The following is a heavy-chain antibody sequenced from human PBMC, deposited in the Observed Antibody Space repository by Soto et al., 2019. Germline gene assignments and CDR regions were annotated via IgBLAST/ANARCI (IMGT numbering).Heavy chain of an antibody. Sequence: EVQLVESGGGLVQPGRSLRLSCAASGFTFDDYAMHWVRQAAGTGLEWVSGVSWNSDNIVYADSVKGRFTISRDNAKNSLYLQMNSLRAEDTALYYCAKDLYSNYGDAFDIWGQGKMVTVSS. J-gene: IGHJ3*02. CDR1: GFTFDDYA. CDR2: VSWNSDNI. V-gene: IGHV3-9*01. D-gene: IGHD4-4*01. CDR3: AKDLYSNYGDAFDI.